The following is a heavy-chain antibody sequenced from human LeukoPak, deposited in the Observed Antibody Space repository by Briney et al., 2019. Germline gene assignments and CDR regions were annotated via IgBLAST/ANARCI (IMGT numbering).Heavy chain of an antibody. Sequence: ASVKVSCKASGYTFTGYYMHWVRQAPGQGLEWMGWINPNSGGTNYAQKFQGRVTMTRDTPISTAYMELSRLRSDDTAVYYCARPGERRYYYYGMDVWGQGTTVTVSS. CDR2: INPNSGGT. J-gene: IGHJ6*02. CDR1: GYTFTGYY. V-gene: IGHV1-2*02. D-gene: IGHD1-1*01. CDR3: ARPGERRYYYYGMDV.